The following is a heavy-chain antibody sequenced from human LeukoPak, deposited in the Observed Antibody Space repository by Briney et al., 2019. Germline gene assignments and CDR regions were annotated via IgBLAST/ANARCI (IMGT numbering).Heavy chain of an antibody. D-gene: IGHD3-22*01. CDR2: VNPNSGDT. Sequence: ASVKVSCKASGYTFTGYYLHWVRQAPGQGLEWMGCVNPNSGDTNYAQKFQGSVTMTRDTSISTVYMELSSLRSEDTAIYYCAREDYYDSGSSDYWGQGTLVTVSS. CDR3: AREDYYDSGSSDY. J-gene: IGHJ4*02. V-gene: IGHV1-2*02. CDR1: GYTFTGYY.